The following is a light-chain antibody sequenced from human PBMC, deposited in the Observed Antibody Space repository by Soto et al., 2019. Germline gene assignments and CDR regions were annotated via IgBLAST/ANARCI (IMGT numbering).Light chain of an antibody. CDR2: AAS. V-gene: IGKV1-39*01. Sequence: DLQMTQSPSSLSASVGDRVTITCRASQSISTYLNWYQQNPGKAPKLLIYAASSLQSGVPSKFSGSGSGTDFTLIISSLQPEDFATYYCQQSYSTPRTFGQGTKVEMK. J-gene: IGKJ1*01. CDR3: QQSYSTPRT. CDR1: QSISTY.